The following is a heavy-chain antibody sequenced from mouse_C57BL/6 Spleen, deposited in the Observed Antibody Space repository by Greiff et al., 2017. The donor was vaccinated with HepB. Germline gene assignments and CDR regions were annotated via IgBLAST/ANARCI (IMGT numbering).Heavy chain of an antibody. J-gene: IGHJ2*01. CDR1: GFTFSDYY. Sequence: EVQRVESEGGLVQPGSSMKLSCTASGFTFSDYYMAWVRQVPEKGLEWVANINYDGSSTYYLDSLKSRFIISRDNAKNILYLQMSSLKSEDTATYYCARDSGYGKGNFDYWGQGTTLTVSS. CDR2: INYDGSST. D-gene: IGHD1-1*01. CDR3: ARDSGYGKGNFDY. V-gene: IGHV5-16*01.